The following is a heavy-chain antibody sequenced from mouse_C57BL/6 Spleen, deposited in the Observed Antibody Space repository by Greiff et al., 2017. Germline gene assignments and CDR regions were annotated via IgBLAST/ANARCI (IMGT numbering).Heavy chain of an antibody. Sequence: QVQLQQPGAELVMPGASVKLSCKASGYTFTSYWMNWVKQRPGQDLEWIGEIDPSDSSTNYNQKFKGKSTLTVDKSSSTAYMQLSSLTSEDSSVYYCASYYYYGGAYFDYWGQGTTLTVSS. V-gene: IGHV1-69*01. CDR3: ASYYYYGGAYFDY. CDR1: GYTFTSYW. D-gene: IGHD2-4*01. CDR2: IDPSDSST. J-gene: IGHJ2*01.